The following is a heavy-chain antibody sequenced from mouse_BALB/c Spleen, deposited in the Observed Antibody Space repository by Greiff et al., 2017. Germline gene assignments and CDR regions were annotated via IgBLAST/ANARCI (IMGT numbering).Heavy chain of an antibody. V-gene: IGHV7-1*02. CDR3: ARASYLHYAMDY. D-gene: IGHD2-10*01. CDR1: GFTFSDFY. CDR2: SRNKANDYTT. Sequence: EVNVVESGGGLVQPGGSLRLSCATSGFTFSDFYMEWVRQPPGKRLEWIAASRNKANDYTTEYSASVKGRFIVSRDTSQSILYLQMNALRAEDTAIYYCARASYLHYAMDYWGQGTSVTVSS. J-gene: IGHJ4*01.